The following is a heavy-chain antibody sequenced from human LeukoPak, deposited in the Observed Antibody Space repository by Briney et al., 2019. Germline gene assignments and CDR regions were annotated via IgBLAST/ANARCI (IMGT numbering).Heavy chain of an antibody. V-gene: IGHV1-18*01. Sequence: ASVKVSCKASGYTFTTYGIIWVRQAPGQGLEWVGWISGYSGNTDYAQKFQDRVTMTTDTSTSTAYMELRSLSSDDTAVYYCARDYRGSYYFYWGQGTLVTVSS. D-gene: IGHD1-26*01. J-gene: IGHJ4*02. CDR1: GYTFTTYG. CDR3: ARDYRGSYYFY. CDR2: ISGYSGNT.